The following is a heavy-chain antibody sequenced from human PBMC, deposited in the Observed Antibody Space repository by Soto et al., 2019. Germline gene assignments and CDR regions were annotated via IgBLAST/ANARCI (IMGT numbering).Heavy chain of an antibody. CDR2: SRDKGQGYNT. D-gene: IGHD3-22*01. V-gene: IGHV3-72*01. CDR3: VRAIYFSDSSDYNRCFDH. CDR1: GFTLSDHY. Sequence: EVQLVESGGGLVQPGGSLRLSCEGSGFTLSDHYIDWVRQAPGKGLEWLGRSRDKGQGYNTAYAASVKGRFTNSRDESNNSVYLQMNSVRTEDTAVYYCVRAIYFSDSSDYNRCFDHWGQGTLVTVSS. J-gene: IGHJ5*02.